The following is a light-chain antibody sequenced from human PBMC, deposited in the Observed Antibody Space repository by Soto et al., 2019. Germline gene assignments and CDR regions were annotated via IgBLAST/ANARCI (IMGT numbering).Light chain of an antibody. CDR3: QHYGASPWT. V-gene: IGKV3-20*01. CDR2: SAS. J-gene: IGKJ1*01. CDR1: QSLSGNY. Sequence: NVLTQSPGTLSLSPGQRATLSCRASQSLSGNYLAWYQQKPGQAPRVLIYSASIRATGISDRFSGSGSGTDLTLTISRLEPEDFAVYYCQHYGASPWTFGQGTKA.